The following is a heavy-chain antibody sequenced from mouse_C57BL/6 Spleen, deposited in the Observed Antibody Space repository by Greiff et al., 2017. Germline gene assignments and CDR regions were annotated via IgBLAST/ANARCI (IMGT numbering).Heavy chain of an antibody. D-gene: IGHD2-4*01. CDR2: IYPGDGDT. CDR1: GYAFSSSW. CDR3: ARSYDYDAYYYAMDY. V-gene: IGHV1-82*01. Sequence: VQGVESGPELVKPGASVKISCKASGYAFSSSWMNWVKQRPGKGLEWIGRIYPGDGDTNYNGKFKGKATLTADKSSSTAYMQLSSLTSEDSAVYFCARSYDYDAYYYAMDYWGQGTSVTVSS. J-gene: IGHJ4*01.